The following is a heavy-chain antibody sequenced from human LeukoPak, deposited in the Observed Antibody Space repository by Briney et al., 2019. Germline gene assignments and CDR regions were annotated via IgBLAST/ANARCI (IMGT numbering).Heavy chain of an antibody. CDR1: GFTFSDSC. J-gene: IGHJ4*02. D-gene: IGHD2-8*02. Sequence: GGSLRLSCAASGFTFSDSCMHWVRQASGKGLEWVGLIRTKTRNYAATYAESVKGRFTISRDDSKNTAYLQMNSLKMEDTAVYYCTRQNCTGGSCSYVDCWGQGTLVTVSS. V-gene: IGHV3-73*01. CDR3: TRQNCTGGSCSYVDC. CDR2: IRTKTRNYAA.